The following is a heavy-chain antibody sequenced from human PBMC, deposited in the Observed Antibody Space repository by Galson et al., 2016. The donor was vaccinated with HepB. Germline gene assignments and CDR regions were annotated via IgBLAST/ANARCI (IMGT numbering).Heavy chain of an antibody. CDR2: VHFSGRT. D-gene: IGHD3-16*01. CDR1: GDSTTNDY. CDR3: AREAGRLGDGQIDV. V-gene: IGHV4-59*01. J-gene: IGHJ6*02. Sequence: SETLSLTCTVSGDSTTNDYWSWIWIRQPPGKGLEWIGYVHFSGRTDYSPSLKSRVAISPDTSKDQFSLKVTSVTAADTAVYYCAREAGRLGDGQIDVWGQGTTVTVSS.